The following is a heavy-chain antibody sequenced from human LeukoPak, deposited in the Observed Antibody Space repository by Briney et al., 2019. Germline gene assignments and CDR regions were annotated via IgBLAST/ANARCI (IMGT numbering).Heavy chain of an antibody. J-gene: IGHJ5*02. Sequence: ASVKVSCKASGGTFSSYAISWVRQAPGQGLEWMGGINPHSGGTSYAQKFQGRVTMTRDTSISTAYMELSRLRSDDTAVYYCARTGASYITIFGVVIIGPLRFDPWGQGTLVTVSS. D-gene: IGHD3-3*01. V-gene: IGHV1-2*02. CDR1: GGTFSSYA. CDR2: INPHSGGT. CDR3: ARTGASYITIFGVVIIGPLRFDP.